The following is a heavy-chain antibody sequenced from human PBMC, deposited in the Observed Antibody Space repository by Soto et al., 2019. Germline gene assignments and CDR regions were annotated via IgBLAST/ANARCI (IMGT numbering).Heavy chain of an antibody. Sequence: EVQLLESGGGLVQPGGSLRLSCAASGFSFSSYAMVWVRQAPGKGLEWVSVISARGGSLYFADSVKGRFTISRDNSKNVLSLEMNSLIAEDTATDFCAKGSIEYSASVANWGQGTLVVVSS. V-gene: IGHV3-23*01. CDR2: ISARGGSL. D-gene: IGHD5-12*01. CDR1: GFSFSSYA. CDR3: AKGSIEYSASVAN. J-gene: IGHJ4*02.